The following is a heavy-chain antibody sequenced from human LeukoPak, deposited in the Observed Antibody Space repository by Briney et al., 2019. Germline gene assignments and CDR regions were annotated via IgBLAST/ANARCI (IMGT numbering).Heavy chain of an antibody. J-gene: IGHJ4*02. Sequence: ASVKVSCKASGYTFTIYAMNWVRQAPGQGLEWMGWINTNTGNPTYAQGFTGRFVFSLDTSVSTAYLQISSLKAEDTAVYYCARIFRPTTVTTDIDYWGQGTLVTVSS. CDR3: ARIFRPTTVTTDIDY. D-gene: IGHD4-11*01. V-gene: IGHV7-4-1*02. CDR1: GYTFTIYA. CDR2: INTNTGNP.